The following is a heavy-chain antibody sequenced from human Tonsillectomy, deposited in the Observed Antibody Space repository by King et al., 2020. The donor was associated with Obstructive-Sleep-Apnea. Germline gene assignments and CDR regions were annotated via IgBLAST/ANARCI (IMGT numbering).Heavy chain of an antibody. CDR2: IRNKANSYTT. J-gene: IGHJ4*02. V-gene: IGHV3-72*01. CDR1: GFTFSDHY. D-gene: IGHD2-15*01. CDR3: ARGQCSGGSCYSGAD. Sequence: VQLVESGGGLVQPGGSLRLSCAASGFTFSDHYMDWVRQAPGKGLEWVGRIRNKANSYTTEYAASVKGRFSISRDDSKNSLYLQMNSLKTEDTAVYYCARGQCSGGSCYSGADWGQGTLVTASS.